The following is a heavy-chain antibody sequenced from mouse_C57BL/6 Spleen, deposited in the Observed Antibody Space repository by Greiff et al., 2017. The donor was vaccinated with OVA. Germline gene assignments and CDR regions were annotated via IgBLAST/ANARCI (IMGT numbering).Heavy chain of an antibody. CDR2: IDPSDSET. J-gene: IGHJ1*03. CDR1: GYTFTSYW. V-gene: IGHV1-52*01. D-gene: IGHD1-1*01. CDR3: ARWNYGSSYLYFDV. Sequence: QVQLQQPGAELVRPGSSVKLSCKASGYTFTSYWMHWVKQRPIQGLEWIGNIDPSDSETHYNQKFKDKATLTVDKSSSTAYMQLSSLTSEDSAVYYGARWNYGSSYLYFDVWGTGTTVTVSS.